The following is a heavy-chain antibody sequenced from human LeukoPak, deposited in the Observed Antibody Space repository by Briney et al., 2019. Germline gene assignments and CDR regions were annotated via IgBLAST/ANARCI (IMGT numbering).Heavy chain of an antibody. V-gene: IGHV3-7*01. J-gene: IGHJ6*02. CDR1: GFTFSSYW. D-gene: IGHD6-19*01. Sequence: PGGSLRLSCAASGFTFSSYWMSWVRQAPGKGLEWVANIKQDGSEKYYVDSVKGRFTISRDNAKNSLYLQMNSLRAEDTAVYYCAREYSSGWYSVMDVWGQGTTVTVSS. CDR2: IKQDGSEK. CDR3: AREYSSGWYSVMDV.